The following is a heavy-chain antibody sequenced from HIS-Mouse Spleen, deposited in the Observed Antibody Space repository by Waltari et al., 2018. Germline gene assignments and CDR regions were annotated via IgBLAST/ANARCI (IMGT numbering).Heavy chain of an antibody. CDR3: ASPANWGWGGDWFDP. Sequence: QVQLVQSGAEVKKPGSSVKVSCKASGAPFSSYAISWGRPAPGQGLEWRGGIIPIFGTANTAQKFQGRVTITADESTSTAYMELSSLRSEDTAVYYCASPANWGWGGDWFDPWGQGTLVTVSS. D-gene: IGHD7-27*01. V-gene: IGHV1-69*01. CDR2: IIPIFGTA. CDR1: GAPFSSYA. J-gene: IGHJ5*02.